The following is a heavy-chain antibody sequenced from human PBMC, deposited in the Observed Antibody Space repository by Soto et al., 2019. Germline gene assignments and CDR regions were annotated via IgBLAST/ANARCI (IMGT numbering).Heavy chain of an antibody. D-gene: IGHD2-2*02. CDR3: ARGSHYTGYYYYYYMDV. Sequence: EVQLVESGGGLVQPGGSLRLSCAASGFNFSSYWMSWVRQAPGKGLEWVANIKQDGSEKYYVDSVKGRFTISRDNAKNSLYLQMNSLRAEDTAVYYCARGSHYTGYYYYYYMDVWGKGTTVTVSS. V-gene: IGHV3-7*01. CDR1: GFNFSSYW. J-gene: IGHJ6*03. CDR2: IKQDGSEK.